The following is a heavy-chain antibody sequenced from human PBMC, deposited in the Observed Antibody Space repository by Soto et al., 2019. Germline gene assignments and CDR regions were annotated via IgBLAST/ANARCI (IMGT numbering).Heavy chain of an antibody. CDR3: AHTSVESGWNIVLVPAADVFDY. CDR2: IYWDDDK. CDR1: GFSLSTSGVG. J-gene: IGHJ4*02. Sequence: SGPTLVNPTQTLTLTCTFSGFSLSTSGVGVGWIRQPPGKALEWLALIYWDDDKRYSPSLKSRLTITKDTSKNQVVLTMTNMDPVDTATYYCAHTSVESGWNIVLVPAADVFDYCGQGTLVTGSS. V-gene: IGHV2-5*02. D-gene: IGHD2-2*01.